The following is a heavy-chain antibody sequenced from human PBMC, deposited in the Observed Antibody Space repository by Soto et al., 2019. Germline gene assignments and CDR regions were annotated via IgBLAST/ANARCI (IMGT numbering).Heavy chain of an antibody. D-gene: IGHD3-16*01. CDR1: GGSISSSNW. CDR3: ARVAPIGVSVAGRGPFDY. CDR2: IYHSGST. Sequence: QVQLQESGPGLVKPSGTLSLTCAVSGGSISSSNWWSWFRQPPGKELEWFGEIYHSGSTNYNPSLRGRVAISVDKCKNQFSLKLSSVTAADTAVYYCARVAPIGVSVAGRGPFDYWGQGTLVTVSS. J-gene: IGHJ4*02. V-gene: IGHV4-4*02.